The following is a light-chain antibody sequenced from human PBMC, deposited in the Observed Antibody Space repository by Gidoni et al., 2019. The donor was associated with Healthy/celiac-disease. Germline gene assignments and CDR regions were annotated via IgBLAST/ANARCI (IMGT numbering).Light chain of an antibody. CDR1: QGISSY. CDR2: AAS. V-gene: IGKV1-9*01. J-gene: IGKJ5*01. Sequence: DIQLTQSPSFLSASVGDRVTLTCRASQGISSYLAWYQQKPGKAPKLLIYAASTLQSGVPSRFSGSGSGTDFTLTISSLQPEDFATYYCQQLNSYPSITFGQGTRLEIK. CDR3: QQLNSYPSIT.